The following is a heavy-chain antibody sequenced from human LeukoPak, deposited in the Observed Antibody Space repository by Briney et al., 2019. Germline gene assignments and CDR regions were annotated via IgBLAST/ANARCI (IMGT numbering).Heavy chain of an antibody. J-gene: IGHJ5*02. CDR1: GFTFSSYS. D-gene: IGHD6-13*01. V-gene: IGHV3-21*01. CDR3: ARDGPQWGIAANWFDP. CDR2: ISSSSSYI. Sequence: PGGSLRLSCAASGFTFSSYSMNWVRQAPGKGLEWVSSISSSSSYIYYADSVKGRFTISRDNAKNSLCLQMNSLRAEDTAVYYCARDGPQWGIAANWFDPWGQGTLVTVSS.